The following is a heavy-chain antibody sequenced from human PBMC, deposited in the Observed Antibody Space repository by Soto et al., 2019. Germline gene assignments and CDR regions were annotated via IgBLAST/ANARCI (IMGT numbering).Heavy chain of an antibody. CDR1: GFTFSSYW. CDR3: ARGERLLPHAFDI. CDR2: IKQDGSEK. V-gene: IGHV3-7*03. J-gene: IGHJ3*02. Sequence: GSLRLSCAASGFTFSSYWMSWVRQAPGKGLEWVANIKQDGSEKYYVDSVKGRFTISRDNAKNSLYLQMNSLRAEDTAVYYCARGERLLPHAFDIWGQGTMVTVSS. D-gene: IGHD1-26*01.